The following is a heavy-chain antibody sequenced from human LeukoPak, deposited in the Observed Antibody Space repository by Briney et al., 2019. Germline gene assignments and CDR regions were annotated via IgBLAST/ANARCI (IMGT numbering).Heavy chain of an antibody. CDR3: ARDPFTSYYFDY. CDR2: ISYDGSNK. CDR1: GFTFSSYA. J-gene: IGHJ4*02. V-gene: IGHV3-30*01. Sequence: PGRSLRLSCAASGFTFSSYAMHWARQAPGKGLEWVAVISYDGSNKYYADSVKDRFTISRDNSKNTLYLQMNSLRAEDTAVYYCARDPFTSYYFDYWGQGTLVTVSS.